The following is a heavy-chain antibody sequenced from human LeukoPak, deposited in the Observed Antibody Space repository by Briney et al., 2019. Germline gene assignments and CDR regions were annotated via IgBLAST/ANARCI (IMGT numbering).Heavy chain of an antibody. D-gene: IGHD3-10*01. Sequence: SETLSLTCTVSGYSISSGYYWGWIRQPPGKGLEWIGSIYHSGSTYYNPSLKSRVTISVDTSKTQFSLKLSSVTAADTAVYYCARATPGNYGSGGEGTWGQGTLVTVSS. V-gene: IGHV4-38-2*02. J-gene: IGHJ5*02. CDR3: ARATPGNYGSGGEGT. CDR1: GYSISSGYY. CDR2: IYHSGST.